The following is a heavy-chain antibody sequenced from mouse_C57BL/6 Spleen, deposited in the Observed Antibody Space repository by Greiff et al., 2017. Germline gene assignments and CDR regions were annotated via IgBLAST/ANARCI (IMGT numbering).Heavy chain of an antibody. CDR1: GYAFTNYL. CDR2: INPGSGGT. CDR3: ARGVYDYYAMDC. Sequence: VQLQQSGAELVRPGTSVKVSCKASGYAFTNYLMEWVKQRPGQGLEWIGVINPGSGGTNYNEKFKGKATLTADKSSSTAYMQRSSLTSDDAAVYFCARGVYDYYAMDCWGQGTSVTVAS. J-gene: IGHJ4*01. V-gene: IGHV1-54*01. D-gene: IGHD1-3*01.